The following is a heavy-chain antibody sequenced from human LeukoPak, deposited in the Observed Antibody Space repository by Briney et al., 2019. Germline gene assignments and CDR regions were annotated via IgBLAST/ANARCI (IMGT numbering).Heavy chain of an antibody. V-gene: IGHV4-59*01. CDR2: IYNSGST. J-gene: IGHJ4*02. CDR1: GGSINTYY. Sequence: SETLSLTCTVSGGSINTYYWSWIRQPPGKGLEWIGYIYNSGSTSYHPSLKSRVTIPGDTSKNQFSLKLSSVTAADTAVYYCARRANWGFFDYWGQGTLVTVFS. D-gene: IGHD7-27*01. CDR3: ARRANWGFFDY.